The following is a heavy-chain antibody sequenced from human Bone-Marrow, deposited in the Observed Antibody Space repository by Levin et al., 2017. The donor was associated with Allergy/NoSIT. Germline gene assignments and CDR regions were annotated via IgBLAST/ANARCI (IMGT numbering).Heavy chain of an antibody. V-gene: IGHV3-23*01. J-gene: IGHJ4*02. D-gene: IGHD3/OR15-3a*01. Sequence: ASVKVSCVASGFTFSTYAMSWVRQAPGKGLEWVSAISGSGGTTYSADSLKGRFTISRDNSKNTLYLQLDSLRPEDTALYYCAKILLITLGAPDFFFDFWGQGTLVTVSS. CDR3: AKILLITLGAPDFFFDF. CDR1: GFTFSTYA. CDR2: ISGSGGTT.